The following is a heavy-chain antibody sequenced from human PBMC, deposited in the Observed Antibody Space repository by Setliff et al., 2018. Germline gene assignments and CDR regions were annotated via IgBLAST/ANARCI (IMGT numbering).Heavy chain of an antibody. J-gene: IGHJ4*02. D-gene: IGHD5-18*01. CDR1: GGSFSGYY. V-gene: IGHV4-34*01. CDR3: ARALAYNYGPPRSKYFDY. Sequence: SETLSLTCAVYGGSFSGYYWSWIRQPPGKGLEWIGEINHSGSTNYNPALKSRVTISVDTSKNQFSLKLSSVTAADTTVYYRARALAYNYGPPRSKYFDYWGQGTLVTVSS. CDR2: INHSGST.